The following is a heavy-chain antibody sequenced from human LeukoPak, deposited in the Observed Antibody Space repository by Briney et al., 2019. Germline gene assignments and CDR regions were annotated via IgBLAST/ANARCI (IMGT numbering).Heavy chain of an antibody. V-gene: IGHV3-33*08. J-gene: IGHJ4*02. Sequence: PGGSLRLSCAASGFTFSSYGMHWVRQAPGKGLEWVAVIWYDGSNKYYADSVKGRFIISRDNSKNTLYLQMNSLRAEDTAVYYCARGQHYYDSSGYYYEGVGYFDYWGQGTLVTVSS. CDR3: ARGQHYYDSSGYYYEGVGYFDY. CDR2: IWYDGSNK. CDR1: GFTFSSYG. D-gene: IGHD3-22*01.